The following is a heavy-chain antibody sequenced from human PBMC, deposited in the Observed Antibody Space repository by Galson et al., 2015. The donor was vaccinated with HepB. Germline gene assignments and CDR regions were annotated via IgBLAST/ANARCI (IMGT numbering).Heavy chain of an antibody. CDR1: GFTFSSYT. V-gene: IGHV3-21*01. D-gene: IGHD6-19*01. J-gene: IGHJ4*02. CDR2: ISSSSSYI. Sequence: SLRLSCAASGFTFSSYTMNWVRQAPGKGLEWVSSISSSSSYIYYADSVKGRFTISRDNAKNSPYLQMNSLRAEDTAVYYCARSYSSGWYGGEFDYWGQGTLVTVSS. CDR3: ARSYSSGWYGGEFDY.